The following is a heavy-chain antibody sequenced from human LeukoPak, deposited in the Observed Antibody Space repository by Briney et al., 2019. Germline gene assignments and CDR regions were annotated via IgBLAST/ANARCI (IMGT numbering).Heavy chain of an antibody. CDR2: ISWNSGSI. V-gene: IGHV3-9*01. Sequence: GGSLRLSCAASGFTFDDYAMHWVRQAPGKGLEWVSGISWNSGSIGYADSVKGRFTISRDNAKNTLYLQMNCLRAEDTAVYYCAKEGWELHPTYHFDYWGQGTLVTVSS. CDR1: GFTFDDYA. CDR3: AKEGWELHPTYHFDY. D-gene: IGHD1-26*01. J-gene: IGHJ4*02.